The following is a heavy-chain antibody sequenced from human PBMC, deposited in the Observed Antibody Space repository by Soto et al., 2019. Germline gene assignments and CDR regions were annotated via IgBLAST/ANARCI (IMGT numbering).Heavy chain of an antibody. CDR1: GFTFSNAW. J-gene: IGHJ4*02. V-gene: IGHV3-15*01. D-gene: IGHD1-26*01. CDR3: TTAGGCYFEGYYFDY. Sequence: EVQLVESGGGLVKPGGSLRLSCAASGFTFSNAWMSWVRQAPGKGLEWVGRIKSKTDGGTTDYAAPVKGRFTISRDDSKNTLYLQMNSLKTEGTAVYYCTTAGGCYFEGYYFDYWGQGTLVTVSS. CDR2: IKSKTDGGTT.